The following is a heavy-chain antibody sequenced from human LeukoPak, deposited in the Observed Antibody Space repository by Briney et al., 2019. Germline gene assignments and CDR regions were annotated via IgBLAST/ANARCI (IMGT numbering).Heavy chain of an antibody. CDR2: ISSSSSYI. V-gene: IGHV3-21*01. D-gene: IGHD3-9*01. CDR1: GFTFSSYS. CDR3: ARAGGLRYFDWLLPWFDP. Sequence: GGSLRLSCAASGFTFSSYSMNWVRQAPGKGLEWVSSISSSSSYIYYADSVKGRFTISRDNAENSLYLQMNSLRAEDTAVYYCARAGGLRYFDWLLPWFDPWGQGTLVTVSS. J-gene: IGHJ5*02.